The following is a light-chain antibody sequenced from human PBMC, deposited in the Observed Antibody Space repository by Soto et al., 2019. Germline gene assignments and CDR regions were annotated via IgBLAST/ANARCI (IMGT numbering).Light chain of an antibody. CDR1: RSNIGSNY. V-gene: IGLV1-47*02. CDR2: TNN. CDR3: AALDDSLSGVV. J-gene: IGLJ2*01. Sequence: QSVLTQPPSASGTPGQRVTISCSGARSNIGSNYVYWYQQLPGTAPPLLIYTNNQRPSGVPDRFSGSKSGTSASLAISGLRSEDEADYYCAALDDSLSGVVFGGGTKLTVL.